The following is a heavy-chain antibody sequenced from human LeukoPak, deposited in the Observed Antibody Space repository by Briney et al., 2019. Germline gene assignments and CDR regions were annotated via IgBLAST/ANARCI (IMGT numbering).Heavy chain of an antibody. CDR1: GYTFTGYY. CDR2: INPNSGGT. Sequence: ASVKVSCKASGYTFTGYYMHWVRQAPGRGLEWMGRINPNSGGTNYAQKFQGRVTMTRDTSISTAYMELSRLRSDDTAVYYCASAAHMTTVTTSTDYWGQGTLVTVSS. CDR3: ASAAHMTTVTTSTDY. V-gene: IGHV1-2*06. J-gene: IGHJ4*02. D-gene: IGHD4-17*01.